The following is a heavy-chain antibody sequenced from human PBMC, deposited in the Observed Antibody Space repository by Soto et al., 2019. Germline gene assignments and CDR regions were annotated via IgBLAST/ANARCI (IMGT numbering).Heavy chain of an antibody. CDR3: VKFRGRAYHYYYMDV. CDR1: GFSFSTYG. Sequence: DVQLLESGGGLAQRGGSLRLSCAASGFSFSTYGMTWVCQAPGKGLEWVSYGGSGGSTYYADSVKGRFTISRDNSKNTLYLQMNSLRAEYTAVYYCVKFRGRAYHYYYMDVWGNGTTVTVSS. D-gene: IGHD3-16*01. J-gene: IGHJ6*03. V-gene: IGHV3-23*01. CDR2: YGGSGGST.